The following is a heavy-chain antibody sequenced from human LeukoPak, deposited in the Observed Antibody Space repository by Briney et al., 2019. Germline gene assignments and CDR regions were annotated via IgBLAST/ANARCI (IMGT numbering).Heavy chain of an antibody. J-gene: IGHJ4*02. CDR2: ISWDSVNI. V-gene: IGHV3-9*01. CDR3: ARGPGNTDLRTPFEY. Sequence: GGSLRLSCAASGFTFNDFAIKGVRQAPGKGVERVSGISWDSVNIVYADSGKGRFTISRENAKNSMYKKMNSVRLEDTAVYYCARGPGNTDLRTPFEYWGQGTLVTVSS. CDR1: GFTFNDFA.